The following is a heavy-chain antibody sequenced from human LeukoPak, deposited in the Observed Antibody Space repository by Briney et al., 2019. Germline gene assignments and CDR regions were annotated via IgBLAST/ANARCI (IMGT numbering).Heavy chain of an antibody. CDR3: AKAAAGSQHSYYYYYYLDV. CDR2: INPNSGGT. CDR1: GYTFTGYY. D-gene: IGHD6-13*01. Sequence: ASVKVSCEASGYTFTGYYMHWVRQAPGQGLEWMGWINPNSGGTNYAQKFQGRVTMTRDTSISTAYMELSGLRSDDTAVYYCAKAAAGSQHSYYYYYYLDVWGTGTTVTISS. J-gene: IGHJ6*03. V-gene: IGHV1-2*02.